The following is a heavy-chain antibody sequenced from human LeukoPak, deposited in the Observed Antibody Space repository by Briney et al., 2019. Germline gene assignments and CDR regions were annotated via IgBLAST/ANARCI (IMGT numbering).Heavy chain of an antibody. V-gene: IGHV1-69*13. Sequence: ASVKVSCKASGGAFSSYSISWVRQAPGQGLEWMGGIIPIFGTANYAQKFQGRVTITADESTSTAYMEQSSLRSEDTAVYYCARAPLVVVPAAHNWFDPWGQGTLVTVSS. CDR3: ARAPLVVVPAAHNWFDP. CDR2: IIPIFGTA. D-gene: IGHD2-2*01. CDR1: GGAFSSYS. J-gene: IGHJ5*02.